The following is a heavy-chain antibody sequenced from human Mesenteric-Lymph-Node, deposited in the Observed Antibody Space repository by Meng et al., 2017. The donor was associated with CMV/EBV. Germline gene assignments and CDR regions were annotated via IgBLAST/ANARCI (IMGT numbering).Heavy chain of an antibody. Sequence: ISGDSVSNNIAGWNWIRQSPSRGLEWLGRTYYRSKWYNEYTGSLKSRITINPDTSKNQFSLQLNFVTPEDTAVYYCARESAGAPFDSWGQGTLVTVSS. CDR3: ARESAGAPFDS. V-gene: IGHV6-1*01. D-gene: IGHD1-26*01. CDR1: GDSVSNNIAG. J-gene: IGHJ5*01. CDR2: TYYRSKWYN.